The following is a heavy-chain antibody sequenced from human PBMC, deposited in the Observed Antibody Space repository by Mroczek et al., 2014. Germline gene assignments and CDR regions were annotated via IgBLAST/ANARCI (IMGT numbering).Heavy chain of an antibody. CDR1: GFTFSSYA. Sequence: VQLQESGGGLVQPGGSLRLSCAASGFTFSSYAMSWVRQAPGKGLEWVSAISGSGGSTYYADSVKGRFTISRDNSKNTLYLQMNSLRAEDTAVYYCAGGVPYYDYVWGSYREYYFDYGAREPWSPSPQ. CDR2: ISGSGGST. V-gene: IGHV3-23*01. J-gene: IGHJ4*02. D-gene: IGHD3-16*02. CDR3: AGGVPYYDYVWGSYREYYFD.